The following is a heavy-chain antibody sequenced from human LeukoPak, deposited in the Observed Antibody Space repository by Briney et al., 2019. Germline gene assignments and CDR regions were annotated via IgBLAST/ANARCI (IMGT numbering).Heavy chain of an antibody. CDR1: GFTFSSYA. CDR3: AKGRSSSSWQRIDY. V-gene: IGHV3-23*01. Sequence: GGSLRLSCAASGFTFSSYAMSWVRQAPGKGLEWVSAISGSGGSTYYADSVKGRFTISRDNSKNTLYLQMNSPRAEDTAVYYCAKGRSSSSWQRIDYWGQGTLVTVSS. J-gene: IGHJ4*02. CDR2: ISGSGGST. D-gene: IGHD6-13*01.